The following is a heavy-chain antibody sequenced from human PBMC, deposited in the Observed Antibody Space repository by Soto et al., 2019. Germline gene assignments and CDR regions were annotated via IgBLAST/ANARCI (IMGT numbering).Heavy chain of an antibody. V-gene: IGHV4-31*03. Sequence: PSEPLSLTCTVSGGSISSGGYYLNWIRHHPGKGLEWIGYTYYSWNTYYNPSLNSRVTISADTSKNQFSLKLSSVTAADTAVYYCARLSSSGWIIDYWGQGTLVTVS. J-gene: IGHJ4*02. D-gene: IGHD6-19*01. CDR1: GGSISSGGYY. CDR3: ARLSSSGWIIDY. CDR2: TYYSWNT.